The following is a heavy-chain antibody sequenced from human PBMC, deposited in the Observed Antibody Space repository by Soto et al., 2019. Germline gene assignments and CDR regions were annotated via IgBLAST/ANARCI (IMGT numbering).Heavy chain of an antibody. CDR2: INPNSGGT. CDR3: ARDGRSFWVDSSGYYYFDY. CDR1: GYTFTGYY. V-gene: IGHV1-2*04. D-gene: IGHD3-22*01. Sequence: GASVKVSCKASGYTFTGYYMHWVRQAPGQGLEWMGWINPNSGGTNYAQKFQGWVTMTRDTSISTAYMELSRLRSDDTAVYYCARDGRSFWVDSSGYYYFDYWGQGTLVPVAS. J-gene: IGHJ4*02.